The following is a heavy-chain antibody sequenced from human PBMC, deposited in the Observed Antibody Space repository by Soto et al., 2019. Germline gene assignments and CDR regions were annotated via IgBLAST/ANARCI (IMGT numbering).Heavy chain of an antibody. Sequence: VGSLRLSCAASGFSFSDSWMDWVRQAPGKGPEWVANIKEDGSEKNYVDSVKGRFTISRDNAKNSLYLQMNSLRAEDTAVYYCASLGRHGWGQGTTVTVSS. V-gene: IGHV3-7*01. CDR1: GFSFSDSW. CDR2: IKEDGSEK. J-gene: IGHJ6*02. D-gene: IGHD3-16*01. CDR3: ASLGRHG.